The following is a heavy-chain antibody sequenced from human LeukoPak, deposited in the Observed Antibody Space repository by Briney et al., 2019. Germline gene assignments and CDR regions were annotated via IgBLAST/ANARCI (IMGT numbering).Heavy chain of an antibody. V-gene: IGHV1-2*02. D-gene: IGHD3-9*01. CDR1: GYTFTSYY. J-gene: IGHJ4*02. CDR3: ARAYYDILTGYLPPPDY. Sequence: ASVKVSCKASGYTFTSYYMHWVRQAPGQGLEWMGWINPNSGGTNYAQKFQGRVTMTRDTSISTAYMELSRLRSDDTAVYYCARAYYDILTGYLPPPDYWGQGTLVTVSS. CDR2: INPNSGGT.